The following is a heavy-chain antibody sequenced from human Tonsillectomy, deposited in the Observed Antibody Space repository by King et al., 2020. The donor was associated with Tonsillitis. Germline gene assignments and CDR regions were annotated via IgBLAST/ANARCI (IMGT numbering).Heavy chain of an antibody. Sequence: QLQESGPGLVKPSETLSLTCTVSGGSISSSSYYWGWIRQPPGKGLEWIGRIYYSGSTYYNPSLKSRVTISVDTSKNQFSLKLSSVTAAETAVYYCARQGFGELDFDYWGQGTLVTVSS. J-gene: IGHJ4*02. CDR3: ARQGFGELDFDY. CDR2: IYYSGST. D-gene: IGHD3-10*01. CDR1: GGSISSSSYY. V-gene: IGHV4-39*01.